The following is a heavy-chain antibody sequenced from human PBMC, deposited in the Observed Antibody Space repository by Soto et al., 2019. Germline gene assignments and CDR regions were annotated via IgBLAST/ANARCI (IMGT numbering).Heavy chain of an antibody. Sequence: PGESLKISCNNSGYHFTSFWIGWVRQMPGKGLEWIGIIHPGDSDTRFSPSFQGQVTISADKSISTAYLHWSSLKASDTAMYYCARLGGSLAAADYWGQGTLVTVYS. CDR2: IHPGDSDT. J-gene: IGHJ4*02. CDR1: GYHFTSFW. CDR3: ARLGGSLAAADY. V-gene: IGHV5-51*01. D-gene: IGHD6-13*01.